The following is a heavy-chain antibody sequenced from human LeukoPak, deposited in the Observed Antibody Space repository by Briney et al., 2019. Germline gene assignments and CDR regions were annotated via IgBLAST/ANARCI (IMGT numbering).Heavy chain of an antibody. D-gene: IGHD3-22*01. J-gene: IGHJ4*02. V-gene: IGHV3-23*01. CDR1: GFTVSSNY. CDR3: AKSMIVVVPYYFGY. Sequence: GGSLRLSCAASGFTVSSNYMSWVRQAPGKGLEWVSAISGSGGSAYYADSVKGRFTISRDNSKNTLYLQMNSLRAEDTAVYYCAKSMIVVVPYYFGYWGQGTLVTVSS. CDR2: ISGSGGSA.